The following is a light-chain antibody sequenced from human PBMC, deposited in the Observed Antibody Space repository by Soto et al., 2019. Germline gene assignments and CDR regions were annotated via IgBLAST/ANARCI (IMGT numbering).Light chain of an antibody. V-gene: IGKV1-27*01. CDR1: QGIRNF. CDR2: AAS. J-gene: IGKJ3*01. CDR3: QKYRSVPV. Sequence: DSQRTQSPTSLSASVGDRVTITCRASQGIRNFVAWYQQKPGQAPKLLIYAASTLQSGVPSRFSGSGSGTDVTLTINSLQPEDVATYSCQKYRSVPVFGPGTKVEI.